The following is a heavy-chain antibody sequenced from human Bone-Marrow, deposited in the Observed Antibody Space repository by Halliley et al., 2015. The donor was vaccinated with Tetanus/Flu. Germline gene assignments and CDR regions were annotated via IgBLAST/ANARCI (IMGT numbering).Heavy chain of an antibody. D-gene: IGHD3-10*01. Sequence: TLSLTCTVSGGSISSGDYYWSWIRQHPGKGLEWIGYIYYSGSTYYNPSLKSRVTISVDTSKNHFSLTLSSVTAADTAVYYCARGEGTFWVDSWGPGTLVTVSS. V-gene: IGHV4-31*03. CDR3: ARGEGTFWVDS. CDR1: GGSISSGDYY. CDR2: IYYSGST. J-gene: IGHJ4*02.